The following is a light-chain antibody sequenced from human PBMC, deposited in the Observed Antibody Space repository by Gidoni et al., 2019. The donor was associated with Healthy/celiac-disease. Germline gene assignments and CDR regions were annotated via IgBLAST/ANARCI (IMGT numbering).Light chain of an antibody. Sequence: DIQMTQSPSSLSASVGDRVTIPCRASQSISSYLNWYQQKPGKAPKLLIYAASRLQSGVPSRFSGSGSGTDFTLTISSLQPTDFATYYCQQSYSTPYTFGQGTKLEIK. V-gene: IGKV1-39*01. J-gene: IGKJ2*01. CDR1: QSISSY. CDR2: AAS. CDR3: QQSYSTPYT.